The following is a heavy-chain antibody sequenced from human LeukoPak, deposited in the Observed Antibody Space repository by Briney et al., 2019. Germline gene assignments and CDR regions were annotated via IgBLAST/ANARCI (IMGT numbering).Heavy chain of an antibody. CDR3: ASARPTNSWTGFDI. CDR2: IWFDGNNK. Sequence: GRSLRLSCAASGFNFSSYVMHWVRQAPGKGLEWVTIIWFDGNNKYYADSVKGRFTISRDNSKNTLYLQMNSLRAEDTAVYCCASARPTNSWTGFDIWGQGTMVTVSS. D-gene: IGHD3/OR15-3a*01. J-gene: IGHJ3*02. V-gene: IGHV3-33*01. CDR1: GFNFSSYV.